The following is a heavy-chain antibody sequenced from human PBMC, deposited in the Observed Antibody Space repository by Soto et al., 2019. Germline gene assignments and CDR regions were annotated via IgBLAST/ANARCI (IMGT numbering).Heavy chain of an antibody. CDR2: IYYSGST. V-gene: IGHV4-59*01. CDR1: GGSISSYY. CDR3: AGYGGNQGYYYGMDV. J-gene: IGHJ6*02. D-gene: IGHD4-17*01. Sequence: PSETLSLTCTVSGGSISSYYWSWIRQPPGKGLEWIGYIYYSGSTNYNPSLKSRVTISVDTSKNQFSLKLSSVTAADTAVYYCAGYGGNQGYYYGMDVWGQGTTVTVSS.